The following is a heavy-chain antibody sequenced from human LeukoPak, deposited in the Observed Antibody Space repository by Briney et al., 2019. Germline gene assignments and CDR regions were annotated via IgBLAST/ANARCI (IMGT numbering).Heavy chain of an antibody. D-gene: IGHD3-10*01. CDR2: INYSGTT. Sequence: SETLSLTCTVSGGSISIYSWAWIRQPPGKGLEWIGSINYSGTTYYSPSLRSRVTISLDTSKNQFSLKLSSVTAADTAVYYCARDLAVRSVVITHNYFDPWGQGTLVTVSS. J-gene: IGHJ5*02. V-gene: IGHV4-39*07. CDR1: GGSISIYS. CDR3: ARDLAVRSVVITHNYFDP.